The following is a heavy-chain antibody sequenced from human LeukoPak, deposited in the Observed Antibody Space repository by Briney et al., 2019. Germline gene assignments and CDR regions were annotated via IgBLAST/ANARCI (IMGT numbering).Heavy chain of an antibody. V-gene: IGHV1-46*01. CDR2: ISPSGGST. J-gene: IGHJ4*02. CDR3: ARYYSGWYYFDY. D-gene: IGHD6-19*01. CDR1: GYTFTSNY. Sequence: ASVKVSCKAFGYTFTSNYMHWVRQAPGQGPEWMGVISPSGGSTTYAQKFQGRVTITRDTSASTAYMELSSLRSEDTAVYYCARYYSGWYYFDYWGQGTLVTVSS.